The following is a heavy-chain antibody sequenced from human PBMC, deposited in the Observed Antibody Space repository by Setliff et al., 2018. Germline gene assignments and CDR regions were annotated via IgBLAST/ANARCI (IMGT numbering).Heavy chain of an antibody. J-gene: IGHJ4*01. CDR2: INNGGVSA. CDR3: ATSTITTHYFDY. D-gene: IGHD4-4*01. Sequence: PGGSLRLSCVTSGFAFTSYDMTWVRQAPGKGLEWVASINNGGVSADYTDSVKGRFTISRDNSRNTLYLQMKSLRAEDTAIYYCATSTITTHYFDYWGHGTLVTVSS. V-gene: IGHV3-23*01. CDR1: GFAFTSYD.